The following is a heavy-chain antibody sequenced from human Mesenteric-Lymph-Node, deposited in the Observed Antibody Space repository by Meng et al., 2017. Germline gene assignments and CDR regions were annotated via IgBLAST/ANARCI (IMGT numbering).Heavy chain of an antibody. CDR3: ARDTGPAD. J-gene: IGHJ2*01. D-gene: IGHD4-17*01. CDR2: ISYDGSNK. CDR1: GFTFSSYA. Sequence: QVELVESGGGVVQSGRSLQLSWASSGFTFSSYAMHWVRRDPGKGLQWVAVISYDGSNKCYADSVKGRFTISSDNSKCTLYLQMNSLRAEDTAVYYCARDTGPADWGRGTLVTVSS. V-gene: IGHV3-30*01.